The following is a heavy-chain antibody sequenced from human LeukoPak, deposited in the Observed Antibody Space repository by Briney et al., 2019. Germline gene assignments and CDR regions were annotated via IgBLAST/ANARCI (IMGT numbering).Heavy chain of an antibody. CDR1: GGSLSNYY. V-gene: IGHV4-59*05. CDR3: ARHCSGGSCYSDFDC. D-gene: IGHD2-15*01. CDR2: IYYSGST. Sequence: SETLSLTCSVSGGSLSNYYWSWIRQPPGKGLEWIGSIYYSGSTYYNPSLKSRVTISVDTSKNQLSLKASSVTAADTAVYYCARHCSGGSCYSDFDCWGQGTLVTVSS. J-gene: IGHJ4*02.